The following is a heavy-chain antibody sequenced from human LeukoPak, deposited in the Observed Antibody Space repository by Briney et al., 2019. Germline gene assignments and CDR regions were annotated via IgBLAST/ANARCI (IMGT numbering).Heavy chain of an antibody. CDR2: IYYSGST. CDR3: ARQGIGGRGNDY. J-gene: IGHJ4*02. Sequence: SETLPLTCTVSGGSISSYYWSWIRQPPGKGLEWIGYIYYSGSTNYNPSLKSRVTISVDTSKNQFSLKLSSVTAANTAVYYCARQGIGGRGNDYWGQGTLVTVFS. CDR1: GGSISSYY. V-gene: IGHV4-59*08. D-gene: IGHD1-26*01.